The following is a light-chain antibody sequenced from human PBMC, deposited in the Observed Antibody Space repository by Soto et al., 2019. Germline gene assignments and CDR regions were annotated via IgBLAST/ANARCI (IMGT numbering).Light chain of an antibody. J-gene: IGKJ5*01. Sequence: EIVLTQSPGTLSLSPGERATLSCRASQSLNSRNLAWYQQKPGQPPRLLIYDASTRATGIPERFSGSGSGTDFTLIIDRLEPEDSAVYYCQQYGTSRITFGQGTRLEIK. CDR1: QSLNSRN. CDR3: QQYGTSRIT. V-gene: IGKV3-20*01. CDR2: DAS.